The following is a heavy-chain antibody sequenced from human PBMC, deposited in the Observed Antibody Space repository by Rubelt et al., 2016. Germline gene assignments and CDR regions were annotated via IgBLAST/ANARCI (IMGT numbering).Heavy chain of an antibody. CDR1: GYTFTSYY. CDR2: INPSGGST. J-gene: IGHJ4*02. Sequence: QVQLVQSGAEVKKPGASVKVSCKASGYTFTSYYMHWVRQAPGQGLEWMGIINPSGGSTSYAEKLQGRVTMPRDTSTSTVYSELSSMRSEDTAVYYCAGVDDSSDTYYFDYWGQGTLVTVSA. V-gene: IGHV1-46*01. CDR3: AGVDDSSDTYYFDY. D-gene: IGHD3-22*01.